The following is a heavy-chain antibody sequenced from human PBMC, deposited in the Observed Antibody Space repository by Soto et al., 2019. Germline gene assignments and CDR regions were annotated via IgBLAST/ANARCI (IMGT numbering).Heavy chain of an antibody. CDR2: ISAYNGNT. J-gene: IGHJ4*02. Sequence: QVQLVQSGAEVKKPGASVKVSCKTSGYTFTNFGLSWVRQAPGQGLEWMGWISAYNGNTNYAQNFQGRVTMTTDTSTSTAYMELRXXXXXXXXXXXXXXXXXXXDYWGQGTLVTVSS. CDR3: XXXXXXXDY. V-gene: IGHV1-18*01. CDR1: GYTFTNFG.